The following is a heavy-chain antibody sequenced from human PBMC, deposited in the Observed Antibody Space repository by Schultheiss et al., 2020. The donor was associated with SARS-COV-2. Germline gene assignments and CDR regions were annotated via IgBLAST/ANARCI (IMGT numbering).Heavy chain of an antibody. Sequence: SETLSLTCAVYGGSFSGYYWSWIRQPPGKGLEWIGYIYHSGSTYYNPSLKSRVTISVDTSKNQFSLKLSSVTAADTAVYYCARANAGYSYGLWYFDLWGRGTLVTVSS. D-gene: IGHD5-18*01. V-gene: IGHV4-34*01. CDR1: GGSFSGYY. J-gene: IGHJ2*01. CDR2: IYHSGST. CDR3: ARANAGYSYGLWYFDL.